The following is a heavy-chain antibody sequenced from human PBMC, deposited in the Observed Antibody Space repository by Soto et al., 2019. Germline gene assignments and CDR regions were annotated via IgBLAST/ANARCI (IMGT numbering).Heavy chain of an antibody. J-gene: IGHJ6*02. CDR2: IHPGDSDT. Sequence: RGESLKISCKVSGYSFSDYWVGWVRQKPGKGLEWMGIIHPGDSDTRYSPSFQGQVIFSADKSITTAYLQWSSLQASDTAIFYCARHLEGYGMDVWGQGTTVTVSS. D-gene: IGHD3-3*01. CDR3: ARHLEGYGMDV. CDR1: GYSFSDYW. V-gene: IGHV5-51*01.